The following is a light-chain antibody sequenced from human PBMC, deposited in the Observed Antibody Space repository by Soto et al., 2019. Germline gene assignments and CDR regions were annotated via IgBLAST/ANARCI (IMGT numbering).Light chain of an antibody. J-gene: IGLJ1*01. V-gene: IGLV2-23*01. CDR1: SSDVGSYNL. CDR3: CSYAGTSTLYV. CDR2: EGS. Sequence: QSVLTQPASVSGAPGQSITISCTGTSSDVGSYNLVSWYQQHPGKAPKLMIYEGSERPSGVSNRFSGSKSGNAASLTIFGLQAEDEADYYCCSYAGTSTLYVFGTGTKVTVL.